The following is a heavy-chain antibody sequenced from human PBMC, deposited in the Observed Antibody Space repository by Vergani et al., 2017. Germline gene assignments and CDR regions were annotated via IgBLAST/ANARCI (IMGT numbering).Heavy chain of an antibody. CDR2: INPIDSKI. CDR3: TGHVPCGDGACLHFDH. V-gene: IGHV5-51*01. CDR1: ESSFISNE. J-gene: IGHJ4*02. D-gene: IGHD2-21*01. Sequence: EVMLVQSGAEVKKPGESLKISCKYSESSFISNEIAWVRQMSGKGLQWMGNINPIDSKIAYSPSFQGQAIMSLDKSITTAYLQWRRLKASDTAIYYCTGHVPCGDGACLHFDHWGQGTQVTVSS.